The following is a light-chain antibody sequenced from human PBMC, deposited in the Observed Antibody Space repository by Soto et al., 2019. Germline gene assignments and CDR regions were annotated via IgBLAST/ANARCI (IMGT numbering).Light chain of an antibody. Sequence: QAVVTQPPSVSGAPGQRVTISCTGSSSNIGAGYDVHWYQQLPGTAPKRLIYGNSNRPSGVPDRFSGSKSGASASLAITGRQAEDEAEYYCQSFDRSVRSCVFGGGTEVTVL. J-gene: IGLJ3*02. V-gene: IGLV1-40*03. CDR2: GNS. CDR3: QSFDRSVRSCV. CDR1: SSNIGAGYD.